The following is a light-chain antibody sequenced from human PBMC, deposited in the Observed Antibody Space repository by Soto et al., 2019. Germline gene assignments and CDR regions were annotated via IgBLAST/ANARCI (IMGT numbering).Light chain of an antibody. CDR1: SSDVGSYNL. J-gene: IGLJ2*01. Sequence: QSALTQPASVSGSPGQSITISCTGTSSDVGSYNLVSWYQQHPGKAPKLMIYEGSKRPSGVSNRFSGSKSGNTASLTISGLQAEDEADYYCCSYAGSSTWLGGGTKLTVL. V-gene: IGLV2-23*01. CDR3: CSYAGSSTW. CDR2: EGS.